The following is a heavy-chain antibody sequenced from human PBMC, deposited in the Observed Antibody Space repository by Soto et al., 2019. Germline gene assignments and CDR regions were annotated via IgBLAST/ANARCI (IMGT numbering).Heavy chain of an antibody. CDR3: ARSGDNFNVLDY. V-gene: IGHV3-11*06. CDR2: SSNSGTFA. Sequence: PGGSLRLSCAASGFTFSDYYMSWVRLAPGRGLEWISYSSNSGTFARYATSVKGRFSISRDNANNSLYLEMNSLRVEDTAVYYCARSGDNFNVLDYWGQGTPVTVSS. J-gene: IGHJ4*02. D-gene: IGHD1-1*01. CDR1: GFTFSDYY.